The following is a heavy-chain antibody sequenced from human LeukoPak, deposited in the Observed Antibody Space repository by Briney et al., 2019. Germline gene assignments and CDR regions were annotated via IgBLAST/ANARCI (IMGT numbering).Heavy chain of an antibody. CDR2: ITIDLTII. V-gene: IGHV3-48*01. CDR1: GFTLSSYS. Sequence: GGPLRLSCAASGFTLSSYSMNWVRQAPGKGLEWISHITIDLTIIDYADSVKGRFTISRDKAKNSLYLQMNSLRAEDTAVYYCVRDKDWAFDYWGQGTLITVSS. CDR3: VRDKDWAFDY. D-gene: IGHD3-9*01. J-gene: IGHJ4*02.